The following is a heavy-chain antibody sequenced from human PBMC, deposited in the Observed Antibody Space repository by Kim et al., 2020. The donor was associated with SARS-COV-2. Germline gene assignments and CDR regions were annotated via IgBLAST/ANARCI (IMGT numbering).Heavy chain of an antibody. V-gene: IGHV3-23*01. J-gene: IGHJ4*02. Sequence: YYADSVKGRFTISRDNSKNTLYLQMNSLRAEDTAVYYCAKHARASYYFDYWGQGTLVTVSS. CDR3: AKHARASYYFDY.